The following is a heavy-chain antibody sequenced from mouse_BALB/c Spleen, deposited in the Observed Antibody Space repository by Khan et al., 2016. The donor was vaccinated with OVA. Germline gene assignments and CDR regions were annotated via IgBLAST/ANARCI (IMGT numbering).Heavy chain of an antibody. D-gene: IGHD2-1*01. CDR3: ATLYGKHFAY. CDR1: GFNIKDTY. CDR2: IDPSNGDT. V-gene: IGHV14-3*02. Sequence: VQLKQSGAELVRPGASVKLSCTASGFNIKDTYIHWVKQRPEQGLEWIGRIDPSNGDTKYDPKFQDKATIPTDTSSNTAYLQLSSLTSEDTAVYYCATLYGKHFAYWGQGTLVTVSA. J-gene: IGHJ3*01.